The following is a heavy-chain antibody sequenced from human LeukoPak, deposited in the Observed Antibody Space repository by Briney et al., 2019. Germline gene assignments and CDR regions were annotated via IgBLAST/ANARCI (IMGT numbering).Heavy chain of an antibody. CDR2: IYYSGST. J-gene: IGHJ5*02. CDR3: ARAPDYRWFDP. Sequence: SETLSLTCTVSGGSISSYYWSWIRQPPGKGLEWTAYIYYSGSTNFNPSLKSRGTISIDTSKNQFSLKLSSVTAADTAMYYCARAPDYRWFDPWGQGTLVTVSS. D-gene: IGHD4/OR15-4a*01. CDR1: GGSISSYY. V-gene: IGHV4-59*01.